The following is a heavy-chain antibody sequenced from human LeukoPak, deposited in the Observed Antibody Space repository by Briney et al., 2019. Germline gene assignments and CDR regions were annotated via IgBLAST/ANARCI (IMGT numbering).Heavy chain of an antibody. D-gene: IGHD5-18*01. Sequence: GGSLRLSCAFSGFTFSSYAMSWVRQAPGKGLEWVSSLSGSGGSTHYADSVKGRFTISRDNSKNTLYLQMNSLRVEDTAVYYCAKDPHTGYSFAYWGQGTLVTVSS. J-gene: IGHJ4*02. CDR2: LSGSGGST. V-gene: IGHV3-23*01. CDR3: AKDPHTGYSFAY. CDR1: GFTFSSYA.